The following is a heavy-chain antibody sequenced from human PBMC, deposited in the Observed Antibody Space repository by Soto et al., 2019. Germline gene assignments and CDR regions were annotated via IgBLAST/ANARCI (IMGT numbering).Heavy chain of an antibody. CDR3: ALRSMAVVPEY. Sequence: QEQLQESGPGLVKPSETLSLTCAVSGDSISSYYCMWIRQPPGKGLESIGYLYYGRSANYNPSLKSRVTLSADTSTNQCSPTLSSMTAADTAVYYCALRSMAVVPEYWGQGTLVTVSS. CDR2: LYYGRSA. J-gene: IGHJ4*02. CDR1: GDSISSYY. V-gene: IGHV4-59*01. D-gene: IGHD3-22*01.